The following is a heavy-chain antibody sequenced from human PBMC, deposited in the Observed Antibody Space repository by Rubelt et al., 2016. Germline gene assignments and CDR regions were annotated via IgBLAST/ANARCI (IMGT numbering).Heavy chain of an antibody. D-gene: IGHD6-13*01. CDR2: KYYSGRT. CDR3: ARPGQRLVGGSFDY. J-gene: IGHJ4*02. Sequence: QLQLQESGPGLVKPSETLSLTCTVSGASISSSPYYWAWIRQPPGKGLEWIGSKYYSGRTFSNASLKSRVTISVDTSKNQFSLKLSVVTGAEPAVYYCARPGQRLVGGSFDYWGQGILVTVSS. CDR1: GASISSSPYY. V-gene: IGHV4-39*01.